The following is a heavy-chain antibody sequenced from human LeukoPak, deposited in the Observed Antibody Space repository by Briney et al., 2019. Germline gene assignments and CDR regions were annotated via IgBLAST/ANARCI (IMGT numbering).Heavy chain of an antibody. CDR2: INHSGST. CDR3: ARAQYVDISGFYPGY. Sequence: SETLSLTCAVYGGSFSGYYWHWIRQPPGKGLEWIGEINHSGSTNYNPSLRSRVTISVDTSKSQFSLKLSPVTAADTAVYYCARAQYVDISGFYPGYWGQGTLVTVSS. J-gene: IGHJ4*02. D-gene: IGHD3-22*01. V-gene: IGHV4-34*01. CDR1: GGSFSGYY.